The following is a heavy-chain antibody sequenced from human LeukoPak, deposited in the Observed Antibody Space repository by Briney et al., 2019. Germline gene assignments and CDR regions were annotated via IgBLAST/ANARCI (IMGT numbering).Heavy chain of an antibody. V-gene: IGHV3-53*01. Sequence: GGSLRLSCAASGFTVSSNYMSWVRQAPGKGLEWVSVIYSGGSTYYADTVKGRFTISRDNSKNTLYLQMNSLRAEDTAVYYCARDKSGYDKDYYYGMDVWGQGTTVTVSS. CDR2: IYSGGST. CDR1: GFTVSSNY. J-gene: IGHJ6*02. D-gene: IGHD5-12*01. CDR3: ARDKSGYDKDYYYGMDV.